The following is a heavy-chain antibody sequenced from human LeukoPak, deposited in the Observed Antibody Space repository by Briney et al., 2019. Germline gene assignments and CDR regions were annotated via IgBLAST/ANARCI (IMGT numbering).Heavy chain of an antibody. CDR2: IWYDGSNK. J-gene: IGHJ4*02. D-gene: IGHD3-9*01. CDR3: ARDCDILTGFPRGGFDY. Sequence: GGSLRLSCAASGFTFSSYGMHWVRQAPGKGLEWVAVIWYDGSNKYYADSVKGRFTISRDNSKNTLYLQMNSLRAEDTAVYYCARDCDILTGFPRGGFDYWGQGTLVTVSS. V-gene: IGHV3-33*01. CDR1: GFTFSSYG.